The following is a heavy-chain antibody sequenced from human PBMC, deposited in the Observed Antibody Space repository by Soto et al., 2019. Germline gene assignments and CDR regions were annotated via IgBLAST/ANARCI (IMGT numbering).Heavy chain of an antibody. CDR2: IYYSGST. J-gene: IGHJ4*02. Sequence: PSETLSLTCTVSGGSISSGDYYWSWIRQPPGKGLEWIGYIYYSGSTYYNPSLKGRVTISVDTSKNQFSLKLSSVTAADTAVYYCARDTRQRYSSSWSEVDYWGQGTLVTVSS. CDR3: ARDTRQRYSSSWSEVDY. CDR1: GGSISSGDYY. V-gene: IGHV4-30-4*01. D-gene: IGHD6-13*01.